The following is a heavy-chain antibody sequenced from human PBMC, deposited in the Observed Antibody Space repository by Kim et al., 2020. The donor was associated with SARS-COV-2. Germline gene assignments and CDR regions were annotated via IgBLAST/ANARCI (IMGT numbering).Heavy chain of an antibody. CDR2: ISSIGGST. J-gene: IGHJ4*02. CDR1: GFTFSSYA. Sequence: GGSLRLSCLASGFTFSSYAMHWVRQAPGKGLEYVSAISSIGGSTYYADSVKGRFTISRDNSKNTLYLQMSSLRAEDTAVYYCVKDPTTTVVKWGQGTLVTVSS. D-gene: IGHD4-17*01. CDR3: VKDPTTTVVK. V-gene: IGHV3-64D*06.